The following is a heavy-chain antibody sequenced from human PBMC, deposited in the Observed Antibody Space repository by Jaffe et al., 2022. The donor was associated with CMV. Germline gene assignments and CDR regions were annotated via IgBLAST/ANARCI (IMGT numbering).Heavy chain of an antibody. J-gene: IGHJ4*02. D-gene: IGHD2-15*01. CDR3: ARRVVADYYFDY. Sequence: QLQLQESGPGLVKPSETLSLTCTVTGDSISGSRYYWGWLRQPPGKGLEWIGTIFYSGNTYYNPSLKSRVTISVDTSKNQFSLNLSSVTAADTAVYYCARRVVADYYFDYWGQGTLVTVSS. CDR1: GDSISGSRYY. CDR2: IFYSGNT. V-gene: IGHV4-39*01.